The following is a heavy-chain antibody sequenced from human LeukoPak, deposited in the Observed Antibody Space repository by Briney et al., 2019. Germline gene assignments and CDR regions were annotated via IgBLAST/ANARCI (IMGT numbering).Heavy chain of an antibody. D-gene: IGHD4-17*01. CDR2: IKSKTDGGTT. CDR3: TTDSHGAGAFDI. CDR1: GFTRSNAW. V-gene: IGHV3-15*01. Sequence: PRGSLRPSCAGSGFTRSNAWIGWVPQAPGKGVEWGVRIKSKTDGGTTNYPAPVKGRFQIPSQESKNTLNLQMNSLKTKDTAVYYCTTDSHGAGAFDIWGQGTMVTVSS. J-gene: IGHJ3*02.